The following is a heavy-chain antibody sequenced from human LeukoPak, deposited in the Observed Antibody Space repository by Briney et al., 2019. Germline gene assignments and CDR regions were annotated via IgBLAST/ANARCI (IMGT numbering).Heavy chain of an antibody. CDR3: ARGAFISSNSWVDF. CDR2: IKQDGSER. J-gene: IGHJ4*02. D-gene: IGHD6-13*01. CDR1: GFNFTNHW. V-gene: IGHV3-7*05. Sequence: GGSLRLSCAASGFNFTNHWLSWVRQAPGKGQEWVANIKQDGSERFYVCSVRGRFTVSRDNAKNSLYLQMNSLRADDTAVYYCARGAFISSNSWVDFWGQGTLVTVSS.